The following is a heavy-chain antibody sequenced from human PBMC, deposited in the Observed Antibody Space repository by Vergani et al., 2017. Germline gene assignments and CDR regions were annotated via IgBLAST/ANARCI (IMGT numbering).Heavy chain of an antibody. D-gene: IGHD6-13*01. CDR2: INWNSDSI. J-gene: IGHJ2*01. V-gene: IGHV3-9*01. CDR3: VKDIAASGNYWYFDL. Sequence: EVQLLESGGNLVQPGGSLRLSCAASGFTFDDYAMHWVRQAPGKGLEWVSGINWNSDSIAYADSVKGRFTISRDNAKNSLYLQMNSLRAEDTALYYCVKDIAASGNYWYFDLLGRGTLVTVSS. CDR1: GFTFDDYA.